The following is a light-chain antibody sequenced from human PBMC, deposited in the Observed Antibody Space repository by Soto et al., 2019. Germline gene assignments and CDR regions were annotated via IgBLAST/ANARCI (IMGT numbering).Light chain of an antibody. Sequence: EIVLTQSPATLSLSPGERATLSCRASQSVSTYFAWYQQKPGQPPRLLIYDTSNRATGIPARFSGSGSGTDFTLTISSLEPEDFAVYYCQQRFNWPLTFGLGTKVDIK. CDR1: QSVSTY. CDR3: QQRFNWPLT. J-gene: IGKJ1*01. CDR2: DTS. V-gene: IGKV3-11*01.